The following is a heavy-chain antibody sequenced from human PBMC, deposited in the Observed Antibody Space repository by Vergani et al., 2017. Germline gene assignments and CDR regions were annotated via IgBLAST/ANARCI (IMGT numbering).Heavy chain of an antibody. CDR2: IIPIFGTA. CDR3: ARVWGHYYDSSGYYDY. J-gene: IGHJ4*02. Sequence: QVQLVQSGAEVKKPGSSVKVSCKASGGTFSSYAISWVRQAPGQGLEWMGGIIPIFGTANYAQKFQGRVTITADESTSTAYMELSSLRSEDTAVYYCARVWGHYYDSSGYYDYWGQGTLVTVSS. D-gene: IGHD3-22*01. CDR1: GGTFSSYA. V-gene: IGHV1-69*01.